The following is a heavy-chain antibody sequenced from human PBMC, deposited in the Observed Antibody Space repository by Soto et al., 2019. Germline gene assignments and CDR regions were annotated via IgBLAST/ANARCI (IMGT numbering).Heavy chain of an antibody. CDR2: IYYSGST. CDR3: ASGQWLVHFFDY. V-gene: IGHV4-59*01. J-gene: IGHJ4*02. D-gene: IGHD6-19*01. Sequence: EALSLTCTDAGGSMSSYYWSWIRQPPGKGLEWIGYIYYSGSTNYNPSLKSRVTISVDTSKNQFSLKLSSVTAADTAVYYCASGQWLVHFFDYWGQGTLVTVSS. CDR1: GGSMSSYY.